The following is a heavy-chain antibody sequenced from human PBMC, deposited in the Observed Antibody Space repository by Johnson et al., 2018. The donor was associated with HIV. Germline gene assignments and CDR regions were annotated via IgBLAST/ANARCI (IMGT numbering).Heavy chain of an antibody. V-gene: IGHV3-74*02. CDR3: ARVEWLAPHAFDI. D-gene: IGHD6-19*01. CDR2: INRDGSST. Sequence: VQLVESGGGVVQPGRSLRLSCAASGFTFSSYWMHWVRQAPGKGLGWVSRINRDGSSTSYADSVKGRFTISRDNAKNSLYLQMNSLSAEDTAVYYCARVEWLAPHAFDIWGQGTMVNVSS. CDR1: GFTFSSYW. J-gene: IGHJ3*02.